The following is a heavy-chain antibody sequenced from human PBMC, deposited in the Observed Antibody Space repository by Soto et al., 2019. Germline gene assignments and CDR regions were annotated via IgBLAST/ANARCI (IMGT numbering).Heavy chain of an antibody. CDR1: GFTFSSYG. V-gene: IGHV3-30*18. CDR2: ISYDGSNK. D-gene: IGHD3-10*02. J-gene: IGHJ4*02. Sequence: PGGSLRLSCAASGFTFSSYGMHWVRQAPGKGLEWVAVISYDGSNKYYADSVKGRFTISRDNSKNTLYLQMNSLRAEDTAVYYCAKEVSGEDDYWGQGTLVTVSS. CDR3: AKEVSGEDDY.